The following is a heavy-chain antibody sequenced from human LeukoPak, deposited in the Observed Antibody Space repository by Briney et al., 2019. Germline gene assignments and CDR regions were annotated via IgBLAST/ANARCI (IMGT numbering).Heavy chain of an antibody. V-gene: IGHV3-23*01. J-gene: IGHJ4*02. Sequence: GGSLRLSCAASGFTFSSYAMSWVRQAPGKGLEWVSAISGSGGSTYYADSVKGRFTISRDNSKNTLYLQMNSLRAEDTAVYYCATDYYESSGYSVGPVFYWGQGTLVTVSS. CDR2: ISGSGGST. D-gene: IGHD3-22*01. CDR1: GFTFSSYA. CDR3: ATDYYESSGYSVGPVFY.